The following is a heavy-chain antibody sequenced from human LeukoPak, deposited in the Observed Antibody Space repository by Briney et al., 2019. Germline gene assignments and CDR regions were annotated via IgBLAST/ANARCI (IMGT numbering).Heavy chain of an antibody. CDR3: ARVRCGAMGCSSNSFDP. CDR2: ISGGGGGST. CDR1: GGSISSSSYY. V-gene: IGHV3-23*01. J-gene: IGHJ5*02. D-gene: IGHD2-21*01. Sequence: ETLSLTCTVSGGSISSSSYYWGWLRQPPGKGLEWVSTISGGGGGSTYYADSVKGRFTISSDNSKDTLYLQMNSLRAEDTAVYYCARVRCGAMGCSSNSFDPWGQGTLVTVSS.